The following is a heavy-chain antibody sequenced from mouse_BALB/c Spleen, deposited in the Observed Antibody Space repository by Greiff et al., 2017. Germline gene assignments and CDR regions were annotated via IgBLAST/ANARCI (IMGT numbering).Heavy chain of an antibody. Sequence: EVMLVESAGGLVKPGGSLKLSCAASGFTFSSYAMSWVRQTPEKRLEWVATISSGGSYTYYPDSVKGRFTISRDNAKNTLYLQMSSLRSEDTAMYYCAREYGNYYAMDYWGQGTSVTVSS. J-gene: IGHJ4*01. CDR3: AREYGNYYAMDY. CDR1: GFTFSSYA. V-gene: IGHV5-9-1*01. CDR2: ISSGGSYT. D-gene: IGHD2-1*01.